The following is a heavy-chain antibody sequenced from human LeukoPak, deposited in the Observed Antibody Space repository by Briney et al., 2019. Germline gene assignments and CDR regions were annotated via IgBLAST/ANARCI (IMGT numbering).Heavy chain of an antibody. CDR1: GYTFTSYG. CDR3: ASSGDPIVVVPAAMDY. D-gene: IGHD2-2*01. V-gene: IGHV1-18*01. Sequence: ASVKVSCKASGYTFTSYGISWVRQAPGQGLEWMGWISAYNGDTNYAQKLQGRVTMTTDTSTSTAYMELRSLRSDDTAVYYCASSGDPIVVVPAAMDYWGQGTLVTVSS. CDR2: ISAYNGDT. J-gene: IGHJ4*02.